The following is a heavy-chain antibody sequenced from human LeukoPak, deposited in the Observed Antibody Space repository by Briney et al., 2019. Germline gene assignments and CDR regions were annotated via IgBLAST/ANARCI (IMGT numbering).Heavy chain of an antibody. CDR2: ISYDGSNK. D-gene: IGHD6-13*01. Sequence: PGGSLRLSCAASGFTFSSYAMHWVRQAPGKGLEWVAVISYDGSNKYYADSVKGRFTISRDNSKNTLYLQMNSLRAEDTAVYYCARARLGIAAAGTRRFDPWGQGTLVTVSS. CDR1: GFTFSSYA. V-gene: IGHV3-30*04. J-gene: IGHJ5*02. CDR3: ARARLGIAAAGTRRFDP.